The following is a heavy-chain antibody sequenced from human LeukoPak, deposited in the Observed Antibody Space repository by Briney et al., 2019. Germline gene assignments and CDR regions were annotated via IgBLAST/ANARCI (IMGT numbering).Heavy chain of an antibody. J-gene: IGHJ4*02. CDR2: IYSGGST. CDR3: AREVIAVAGREFDY. Sequence: PGGSLRLSCAASGFTVSSNYMSWVRQAPGKGLEWVSVIYSGGSTYYADSVKGRFTISRDNSKNTLYLQMNSLRAEDTAVYYCAREVIAVAGREFDYWGQGTLVTVSS. V-gene: IGHV3-53*05. CDR1: GFTVSSNY. D-gene: IGHD6-19*01.